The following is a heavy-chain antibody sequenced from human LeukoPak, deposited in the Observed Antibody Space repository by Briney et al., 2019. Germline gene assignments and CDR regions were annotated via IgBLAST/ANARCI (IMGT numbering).Heavy chain of an antibody. J-gene: IGHJ5*02. CDR1: GASISSGDYY. CDR3: ARGTCSDGSCATWIDP. CDR2: IYDSVNT. D-gene: IGHD2-15*01. V-gene: IGHV4-30-4*01. Sequence: SETLSLTCTVSGASISSGDYYWSWIRQSPGKGLEWIGYIYDSVNTYYTPSLKSRVTLSVDTSKNQFSLDLKSMTAADTGMYYCARGTCSDGSCATWIDPWGQGIPVIVSS.